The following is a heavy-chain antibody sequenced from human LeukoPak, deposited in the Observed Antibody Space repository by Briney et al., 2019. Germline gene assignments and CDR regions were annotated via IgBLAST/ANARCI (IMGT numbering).Heavy chain of an antibody. CDR2: IIPIFGTA. D-gene: IGHD2-2*01. J-gene: IGHJ4*02. CDR1: GGTFSSYA. V-gene: IGHV1-69*13. Sequence: ASVKVSCKASGGTFSSYAISWVRQAPGQGLEWMGGIIPIFGTANYAQKFQGRVTITADESTSTAYMELSSLRSEDTAVYYCARDSTQQDIVVVPAAPGLDYWGQGTLVTVSS. CDR3: ARDSTQQDIVVVPAAPGLDY.